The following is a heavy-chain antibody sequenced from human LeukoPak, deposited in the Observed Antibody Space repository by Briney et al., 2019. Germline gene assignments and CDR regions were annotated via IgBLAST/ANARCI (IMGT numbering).Heavy chain of an antibody. D-gene: IGHD2-15*01. V-gene: IGHV3-23*01. J-gene: IGHJ4*02. CDR2: ISGSGGST. CDR3: ATLDGYCSGGSCYSPTDY. Sequence: GSLRLSCAASGFTFSSYAMSWVRQAPGKGLEWVSAISGSGGSTYYADSVKGRFTISRDNSKNTLYLQMNSLRAEDTAVYYCATLDGYCSGGSCYSPTDYWGQGTLVTVSS. CDR1: GFTFSSYA.